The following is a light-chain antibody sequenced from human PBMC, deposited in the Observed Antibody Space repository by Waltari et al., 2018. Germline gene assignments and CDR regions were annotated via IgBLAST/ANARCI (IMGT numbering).Light chain of an antibody. J-gene: IGLJ2*01. V-gene: IGLV2-14*03. CDR2: DVS. CDR1: SSDVGPYNY. Sequence: QSALTQPASVSGSPGQSITISCTGTSSDVGPYNYVSWYQQHPGKAPKLMIFDVSNRASGVSNRFSGSKSGNTASLTSSGLQAEDEAGYYCSSYISSSTLELFGGGTSLTVL. CDR3: SSYISSSTLEL.